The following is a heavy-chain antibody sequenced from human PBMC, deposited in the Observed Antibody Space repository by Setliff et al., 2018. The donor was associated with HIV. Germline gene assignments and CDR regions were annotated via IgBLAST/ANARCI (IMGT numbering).Heavy chain of an antibody. CDR2: ISYSGSS. Sequence: PSETLSLTCTVSGGSVNGHYWNWIRLTPGKGLEWIGSISYSGSSYFNPTLQSRVTMSADTSKKQFFLKLSSVTAADTAVYYCARVGYCSSTNCYWGRPSYGMGVWGQGTTVTVS. V-gene: IGHV4-59*08. J-gene: IGHJ6*02. CDR3: ARVGYCSSTNCYWGRPSYGMGV. CDR1: GGSVNGHY. D-gene: IGHD2-2*01.